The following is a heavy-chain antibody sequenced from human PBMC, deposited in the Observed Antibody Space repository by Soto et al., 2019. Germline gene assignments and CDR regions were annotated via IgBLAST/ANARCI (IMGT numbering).Heavy chain of an antibody. V-gene: IGHV1-18*01. D-gene: IGHD2-15*01. CDR3: ARDLVISGGWFAP. CDR1: GETITSDG. Sequence: GAVEISCKASGETITSDGITWVRQAPGQGLEWMGWISAYNGNTNYAQKLQGRVTMTTDTSTSTAYMELRSLRSDDTAVYYCARDLVISGGWFAPWGQGTRVTVSS. CDR2: ISAYNGNT. J-gene: IGHJ5*02.